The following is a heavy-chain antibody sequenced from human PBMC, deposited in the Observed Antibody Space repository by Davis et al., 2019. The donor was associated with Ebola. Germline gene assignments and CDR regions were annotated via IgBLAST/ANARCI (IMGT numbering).Heavy chain of an antibody. CDR3: ASPAGTTEHWFDY. CDR2: INPSGDTP. V-gene: IGHV1-46*01. Sequence: AASVKVSCKASGYTFTSYYMHWVRQAPGQGLEWMGIINPSGDTPRYAHNFQGRVTMTRDTSTSTVYMELTTLRSEDTAMYYCASPAGTTEHWFDYWGQGTQVTVSS. D-gene: IGHD1-1*01. CDR1: GYTFTSYY. J-gene: IGHJ4*02.